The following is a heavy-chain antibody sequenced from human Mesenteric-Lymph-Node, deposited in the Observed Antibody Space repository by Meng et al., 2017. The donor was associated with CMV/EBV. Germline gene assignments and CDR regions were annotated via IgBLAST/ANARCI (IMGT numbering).Heavy chain of an antibody. V-gene: IGHV5-51*01. CDR2: IYPDNSDT. CDR1: GYSFTNYW. D-gene: IGHD2-15*01. J-gene: IGHJ4*02. CDR3: ARPSYSDDY. Sequence: KISCKASGYSFTNYWIAWVRQMPGKGLEWMGTIYPDNSDTRYSPSFQGQVTISVDKSISTAYLQWSSLKATDTAMYYCARPSYSDDYWGQGTLVTVSS.